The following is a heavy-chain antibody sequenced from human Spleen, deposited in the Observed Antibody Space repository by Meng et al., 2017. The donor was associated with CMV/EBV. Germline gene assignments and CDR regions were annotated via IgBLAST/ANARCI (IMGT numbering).Heavy chain of an antibody. J-gene: IGHJ4*02. Sequence: LKISCSASGFNFGDYAMSWVRQAPGRGLEWVGFIKSNLYGGTTQYAASVKGRFTISRDDSKSLVYLQMNSLKTEDTAVYYCTNRDGLECYFDDWGQGALVTVSS. D-gene: IGHD3-3*01. V-gene: IGHV3-49*04. CDR2: IKSNLYGGTT. CDR1: GFNFGDYA. CDR3: TNRDGLECYFDD.